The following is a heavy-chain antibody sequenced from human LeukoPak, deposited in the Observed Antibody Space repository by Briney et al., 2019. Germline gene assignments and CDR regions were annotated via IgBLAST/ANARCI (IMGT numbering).Heavy chain of an antibody. V-gene: IGHV4-59*12. D-gene: IGHD2-15*01. CDR2: IYYSGST. CDR3: ARDVICSGGSCYPQEWFDP. J-gene: IGHJ5*02. Sequence: SETLSLTCNVSGGSISSYYWSWIRQPPGKGLEWIGYIYYSGSTTYNPSLKSRVTMSVDTSKNQFSLKLSSVTAADTAVYYCARDVICSGGSCYPQEWFDPWGQGTLVTVSS. CDR1: GGSISSYY.